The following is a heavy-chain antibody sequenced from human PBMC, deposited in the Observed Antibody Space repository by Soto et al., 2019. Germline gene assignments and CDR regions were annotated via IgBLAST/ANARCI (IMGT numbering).Heavy chain of an antibody. Sequence: EVQLVASGGGLVQPGGSLRLSCAASGFTFSSYSMNWVRQAPGKGLEWVSYISSSSSTIYYADSVKGRFTISRDNAKDALYLQMNSLRADDTAVYYCARELSYFSGASWTCVDAFDFWGQGTMVTVSS. V-gene: IGHV3-48*01. CDR3: ARELSYFSGASWTCVDAFDF. CDR1: GFTFSSYS. CDR2: ISSSSSTI. J-gene: IGHJ3*01. D-gene: IGHD2-15*01.